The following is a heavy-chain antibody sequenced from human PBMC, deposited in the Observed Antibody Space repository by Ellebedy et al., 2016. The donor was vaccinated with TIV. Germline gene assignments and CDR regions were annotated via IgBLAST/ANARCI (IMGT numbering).Heavy chain of an antibody. J-gene: IGHJ3*02. Sequence: SGPTLVKPTQTLTLTCTFSGFSLNTSGVGVGWVRQPPGKALEWLALIYWNDDKRYSPSLKSRLTITKDTSKNQVVLTMTNMDPVDTATYYCAHRGPVGKAFDIWGQGTMVTVSS. V-gene: IGHV2-5*01. D-gene: IGHD3-10*01. CDR3: AHRGPVGKAFDI. CDR2: IYWNDDK. CDR1: GFSLNTSGVG.